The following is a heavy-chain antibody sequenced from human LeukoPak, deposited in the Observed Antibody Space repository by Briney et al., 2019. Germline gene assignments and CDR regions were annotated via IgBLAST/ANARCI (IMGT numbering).Heavy chain of an antibody. CDR1: GFTFSSYW. CDR3: AKDSRDGYNIFDY. Sequence: GGSLRLSCAASGFTFSSYWMSWVRQAPGKGLEWVANIKQDGSEKYYVDSVKGRFTISRDNAKNSLYLQMNSLRAEDTALYYCAKDSRDGYNIFDYWGQGSLVTVSS. CDR2: IKQDGSEK. D-gene: IGHD5-24*01. J-gene: IGHJ4*02. V-gene: IGHV3-7*03.